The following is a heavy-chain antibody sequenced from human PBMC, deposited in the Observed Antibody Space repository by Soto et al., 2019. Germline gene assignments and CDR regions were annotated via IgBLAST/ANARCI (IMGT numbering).Heavy chain of an antibody. V-gene: IGHV3-48*02. CDR1: GFTFSSYS. J-gene: IGHJ6*02. CDR2: ISSSSSTI. CDR3: ARDRRPYYYSYGMDV. Sequence: EVQLVESGGGLVQHGGSLRLSCAASGFTFSSYSMNWVRQDQGKGLEWVSYISSSSSTIDYADSVQGLFTISRDNAKNSLYLQMNNLRDEDTALYYCARDRRPYYYSYGMDVWVQGTKVTFSS.